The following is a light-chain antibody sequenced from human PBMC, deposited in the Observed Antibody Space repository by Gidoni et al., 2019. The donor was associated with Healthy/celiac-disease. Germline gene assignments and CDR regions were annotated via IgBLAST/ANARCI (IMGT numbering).Light chain of an antibody. J-gene: IGLJ3*02. CDR2: DDS. CDR1: NIGSKS. CDR3: QVWDSSSAPWV. Sequence: SYVLPQPPSVSVAPGQTARITCGGNNIGSKSVHWYQQKPGQAPVLVVYDDSDRPSGIPERFSGSNSGNTATLTISRVEAGDEADYYCQVWDSSSAPWVFGGGTKLTVL. V-gene: IGLV3-21*02.